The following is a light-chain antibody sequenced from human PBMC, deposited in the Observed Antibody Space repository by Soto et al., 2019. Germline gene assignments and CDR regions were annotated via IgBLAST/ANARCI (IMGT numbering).Light chain of an antibody. CDR1: SSDVGSHNL. CDR2: EAR. V-gene: IGLV2-23*01. Sequence: QSVLTQPASVSGSPGQSITISCTGTSSDVGSHNLVSWYQHHPANAPKLMVYEARKRPSGVSDRFSGSKSGHTASLTISGVQGEDEADYFRCSFSTTGAHWVFGVGTQLTLL. J-gene: IGLJ3*02. CDR3: CSFSTTGAHWV.